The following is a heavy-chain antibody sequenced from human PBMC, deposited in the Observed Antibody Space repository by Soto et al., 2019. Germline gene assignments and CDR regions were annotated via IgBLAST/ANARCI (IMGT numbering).Heavy chain of an antibody. CDR2: IYPGDSDT. CDR3: ARKDIAGNSVDF. V-gene: IGHV5-51*01. D-gene: IGHD6-13*01. J-gene: IGHJ4*02. CDR1: GYSFTTYW. Sequence: GESLKISCQASGYSFTTYWIGWVRQMPGKGLEWMGIIYPGDSDTRYSPSFQGQVTISADKSISTAYLQWSSLRASDSAMFYCARKDIAGNSVDFWGQGTLVTVSS.